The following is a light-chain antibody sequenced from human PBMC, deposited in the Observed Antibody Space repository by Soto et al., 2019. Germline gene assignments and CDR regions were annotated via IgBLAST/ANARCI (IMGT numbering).Light chain of an antibody. CDR2: AAS. Sequence: DIQMTQSPSSLSAAVGDRVTITCRASQSISSYLNWYQQKPGKAPKLLIYAASSLQSGVPSRFSGSGSGTDFTLTISSLQPEDFATYYCQQSYCTLITFGQGTRLAIK. V-gene: IGKV1-39*01. CDR1: QSISSY. CDR3: QQSYCTLIT. J-gene: IGKJ5*01.